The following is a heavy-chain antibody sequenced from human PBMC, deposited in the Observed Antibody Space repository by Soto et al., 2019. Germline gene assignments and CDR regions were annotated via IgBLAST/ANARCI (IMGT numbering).Heavy chain of an antibody. Sequence: QVQLQESGPGLVKPSQTLSLTCTVSGGSTSSDNYWSWIRQPPGKGLEWIGHIYYSGNTDYNPSLKSRLVISIDTSKNQFSLELSSVTAADTAVYFCAREGGESSDGLYYFDSWGQGSLVTVSS. J-gene: IGHJ4*02. CDR3: AREGGESSDGLYYFDS. CDR2: IYYSGNT. V-gene: IGHV4-30-4*01. D-gene: IGHD3-16*01. CDR1: GGSTSSDNY.